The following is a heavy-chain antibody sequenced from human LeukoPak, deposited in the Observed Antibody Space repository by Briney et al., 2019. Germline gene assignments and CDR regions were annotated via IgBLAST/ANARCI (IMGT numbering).Heavy chain of an antibody. D-gene: IGHD3-9*01. J-gene: IGHJ6*04. Sequence: RVASVKVSCKASGYTFTGYYMHWVRQAPGQGLEWMGWINPNSGGTNYAQKFQGWVTMTRDTSISTAYMELSRLRSDDTAVYYCARGRGILTGYYFPTYYYGMDVWGKGTTVTVSS. CDR3: ARGRGILTGYYFPTYYYGMDV. CDR2: INPNSGGT. CDR1: GYTFTGYY. V-gene: IGHV1-2*04.